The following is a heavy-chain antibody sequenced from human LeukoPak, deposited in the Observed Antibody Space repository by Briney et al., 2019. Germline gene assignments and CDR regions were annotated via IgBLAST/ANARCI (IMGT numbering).Heavy chain of an antibody. CDR3: AKSSEKQSGYSNYDY. Sequence: GGSLRLSCAASGFTFSSYAMSWVRQAPGKGLEWVSAISGSGGSTYYADSVRGRFTISRDNSKNTLYLQMNSLRAEDTAVYYYAKSSEKQSGYSNYDYWGQGTLVTVSS. CDR1: GFTFSSYA. D-gene: IGHD4-4*01. V-gene: IGHV3-23*01. CDR2: ISGSGGST. J-gene: IGHJ4*02.